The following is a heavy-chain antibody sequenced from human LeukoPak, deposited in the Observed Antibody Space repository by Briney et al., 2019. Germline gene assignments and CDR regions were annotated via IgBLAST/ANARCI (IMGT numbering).Heavy chain of an antibody. CDR3: ARDRGAAAGIDY. V-gene: IGHV4-61*01. D-gene: IGHD6-13*01. CDR1: GGSVSSGSYY. J-gene: IGHJ4*02. Sequence: SETLSLTCTVSGGSVSSGSYYWSWIRQPPGKGLEWIGYIYYSGSTNYNPSLKSRVTISVDTSKNQFSLKLSSVTAADTAVYYCARDRGAAAGIDYWGQGTLDTVSS. CDR2: IYYSGST.